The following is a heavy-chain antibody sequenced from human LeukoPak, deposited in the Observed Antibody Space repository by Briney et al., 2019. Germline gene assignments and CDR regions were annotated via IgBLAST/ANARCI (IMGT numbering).Heavy chain of an antibody. D-gene: IGHD6-13*01. Sequence: RSGGSLRLSCAASGFTFNIYAMTCVRQAPGKGREWVSGINWNGGSPGYAASVKGRSTISSDNAKNSLYLQMHSLRAEDTALYYCARESIVIAAAGTACDYWGQGTLVTVSS. CDR1: GFTFNIYA. J-gene: IGHJ4*02. V-gene: IGHV3-20*04. CDR2: INWNGGSP. CDR3: ARESIVIAAAGTACDY.